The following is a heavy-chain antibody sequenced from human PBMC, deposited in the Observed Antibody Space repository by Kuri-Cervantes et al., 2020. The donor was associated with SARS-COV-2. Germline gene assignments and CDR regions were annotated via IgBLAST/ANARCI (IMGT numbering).Heavy chain of an antibody. V-gene: IGHV4-28*03. Sequence: LRLSCAVSGYSISSSNWWGWIRQPPGKGLEWIGYIYYYGTTYYNPSRKSRVTISVDTSKNQFSLKLGSVTAADTSVYYCARERDYGDYLYYFDYWGQGTLVTVSS. J-gene: IGHJ4*02. D-gene: IGHD4-17*01. CDR1: GYSISSSNW. CDR3: ARERDYGDYLYYFDY. CDR2: IYYYGTT.